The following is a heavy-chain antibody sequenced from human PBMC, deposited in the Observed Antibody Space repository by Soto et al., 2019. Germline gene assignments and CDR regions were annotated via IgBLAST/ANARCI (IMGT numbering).Heavy chain of an antibody. D-gene: IGHD6-19*01. CDR2: MNPNSGNT. CDR1: GYTFTSYD. CDR3: ARVHSTDSGWYWGNDAFDI. V-gene: IGHV1-8*01. Sequence: QVQLVQSGAEVKKPGASVKVSCKASGYTFTSYDINWVRQATGQGLEWMGWMNPNSGNTGYAQKFQGRLTMTRNTSISTAYMELSSLRSEDTAVYYCARVHSTDSGWYWGNDAFDIWGQGTMVTVSS. J-gene: IGHJ3*02.